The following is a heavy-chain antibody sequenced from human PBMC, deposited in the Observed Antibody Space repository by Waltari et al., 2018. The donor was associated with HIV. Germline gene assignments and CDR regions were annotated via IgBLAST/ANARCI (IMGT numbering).Heavy chain of an antibody. V-gene: IGHV1-24*01. D-gene: IGHD2-21*02. J-gene: IGHJ4*02. CDR2: CDPENGEI. CDR3: ATASRVVVTDRAAFDY. Sequence: QVQLVQSGAEVKKPGASVQVSCKVSGYSLPELSMHWVRQAPGKGPEWMGGCDPENGEIIYAQHVQGRGTMTEDTSTDTAYMELSSLRSEDTAVYYCATASRVVVTDRAAFDYWGQGTLVTVSS. CDR1: GYSLPELS.